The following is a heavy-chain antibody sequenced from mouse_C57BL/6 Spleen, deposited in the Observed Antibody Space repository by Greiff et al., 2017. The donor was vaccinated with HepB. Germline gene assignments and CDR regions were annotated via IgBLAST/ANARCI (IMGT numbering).Heavy chain of an antibody. CDR3: ARDDGYYVDFDY. Sequence: QVQLQQSGAELVKPGASVKLSCKASGYTFTSYWMHWVKQRPGQGLEWIGMIHPNSGSTNYNEKFKSKATLTVDKSSSTAYMQLSSLTSEDSAVYYCARDDGYYVDFDYWGQGTTLTVSS. CDR1: GYTFTSYW. J-gene: IGHJ2*01. D-gene: IGHD2-3*01. CDR2: IHPNSGST. V-gene: IGHV1-64*01.